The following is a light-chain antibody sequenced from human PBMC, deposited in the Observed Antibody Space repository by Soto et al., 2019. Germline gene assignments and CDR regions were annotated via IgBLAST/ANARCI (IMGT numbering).Light chain of an antibody. CDR2: AAS. J-gene: IGKJ2*01. V-gene: IGKV1-39*01. CDR3: QQTYSSPPYT. CDR1: LSISTY. Sequence: DVQMTQYPSSLSASVGDRVTITCRASLSISTYLNWYQVVPGKPPRLLIYAASTLQSGVPSRFSGSGSGTDFTLTISSLQPDDFATYYCQQTYSSPPYTFGQGTNLEIK.